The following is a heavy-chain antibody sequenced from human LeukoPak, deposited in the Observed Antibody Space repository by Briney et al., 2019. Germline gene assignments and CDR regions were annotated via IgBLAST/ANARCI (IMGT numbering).Heavy chain of an antibody. D-gene: IGHD1-26*01. CDR3: AKDQSGRYSYGFDY. Sequence: GGSLRLSCAASGFTFSSYGMHWVRQAPGKGLEWVAFIRYDGSNKYYADSVKGRFTISRDNSKNTLYLQMNSLRAEDTAVYYCAKDQSGRYSYGFDYWGQGTLVTVSS. V-gene: IGHV3-30*02. CDR1: GFTFSSYG. J-gene: IGHJ4*02. CDR2: IRYDGSNK.